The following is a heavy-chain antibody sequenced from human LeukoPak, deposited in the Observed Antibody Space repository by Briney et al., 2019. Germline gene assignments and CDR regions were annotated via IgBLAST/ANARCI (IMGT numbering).Heavy chain of an antibody. CDR2: IYPSGST. J-gene: IGHJ6*03. V-gene: IGHV4-4*07. D-gene: IGHD3-9*01. Sequence: TSETLSLTCTVSGGSISGYYWSWIRQPAGKGLEWIGRIYPSGSTNYNPSLKSRVTISVDTSKNQFSLKLSSVTAADTAVYYCAKNRGYFDWSYYYYYMDVWGKGTTVTVSS. CDR3: AKNRGYFDWSYYYYYMDV. CDR1: GGSISGYY.